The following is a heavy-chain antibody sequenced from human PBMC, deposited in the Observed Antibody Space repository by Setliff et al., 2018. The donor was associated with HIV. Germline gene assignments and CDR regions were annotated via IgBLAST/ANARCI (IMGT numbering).Heavy chain of an antibody. J-gene: IGHJ5*02. CDR2: IYYSGDT. CDR3: ARLGRPYSGQGWFDP. D-gene: IGHD5-12*01. CDR1: GDSIFTSTYY. Sequence: TLSLTCSVSGDSIFTSTYYWGWIRQPPGKRLEWIGSIYYSGDTYYNPSLKSRVTISVDTSKNQFFLNLSSVTATDSAVYYCARLGRPYSGQGWFDPWGQGTLVTVS. V-gene: IGHV4-39*01.